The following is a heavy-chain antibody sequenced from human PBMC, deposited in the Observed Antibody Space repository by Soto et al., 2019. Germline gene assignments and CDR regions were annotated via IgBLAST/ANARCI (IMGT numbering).Heavy chain of an antibody. V-gene: IGHV1-69*01. CDR2: IIPIFGTA. D-gene: IGHD2-2*01. Sequence: QVQLVQSGAEVKKPGSSVKVSCKASGGTFSSYAISWVRQAPGQGLEWMGGIIPIFGTANYAQKFQGRVTITADESTSTAYMELSSLRSEDTAVYYCARSGCSSTSCYEDVYFDYWGQGTLVTVSS. J-gene: IGHJ4*02. CDR3: ARSGCSSTSCYEDVYFDY. CDR1: GGTFSSYA.